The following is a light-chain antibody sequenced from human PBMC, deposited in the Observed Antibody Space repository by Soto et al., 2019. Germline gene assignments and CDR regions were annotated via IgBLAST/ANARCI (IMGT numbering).Light chain of an antibody. J-gene: IGLJ1*01. CDR2: DDN. CDR3: GSWDSSLSAYV. V-gene: IGLV1-51*01. CDR1: SPTIGGNS. Sequence: QAVVTQPPSVSAAPGQRVTISCFGRSPTIGGNSFSWYQQLPGTAPKLLIYDDNKRPSGIPDRFSGSKSGTSATLGITGFQTGDEADYYCGSWDSSLSAYVFGTGTKLTVL.